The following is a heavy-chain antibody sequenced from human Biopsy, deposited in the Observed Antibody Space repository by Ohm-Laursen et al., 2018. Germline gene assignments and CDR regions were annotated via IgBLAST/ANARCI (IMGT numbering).Heavy chain of an antibody. V-gene: IGHV1-24*01. CDR3: AADINVWNVNY. CDR2: FAAENGKT. CDR1: GYTLTELS. D-gene: IGHD1-1*01. Sequence: ASVKVSCKVSGYTLTELSMHWVRQAPGKGLEWMGGFAAENGKTVYAQNFQARVSMTEDTSTDTAYMELRSLRSEDTAVYYCAADINVWNVNYWGQGTQVTVSS. J-gene: IGHJ4*02.